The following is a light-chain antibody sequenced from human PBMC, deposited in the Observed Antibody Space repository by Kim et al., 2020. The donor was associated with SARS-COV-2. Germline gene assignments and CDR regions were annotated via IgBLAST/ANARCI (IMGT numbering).Light chain of an antibody. CDR1: QSVSRTY. V-gene: IGKV3-20*01. J-gene: IGKJ1*01. CDR3: QQYGSSRRT. Sequence: SPGERATLPCRASQSVSRTYLAWYQQKPGQAPRLLIYGASSRATGIPDRCSGSGYGTDVTLTISRLEPEDFAVYYCQQYGSSRRTFGQGTKVEIK. CDR2: GAS.